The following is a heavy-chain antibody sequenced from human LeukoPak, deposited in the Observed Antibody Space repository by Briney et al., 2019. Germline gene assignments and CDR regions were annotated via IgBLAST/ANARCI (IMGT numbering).Heavy chain of an antibody. CDR1: GFTFSTYW. V-gene: IGHV3-7*01. CDR3: ARDSAGNDY. J-gene: IGHJ4*02. Sequence: GGSLRLSCAASGFTFSTYWMSWVRQAPGKWLEWVANIKQDGSEKYYVDSVKGRFTISRDNAKNSLYLQMNSLRAEDTAMYYCARDSAGNDYWGQGTLVTVSS. CDR2: IKQDGSEK. D-gene: IGHD6-13*01.